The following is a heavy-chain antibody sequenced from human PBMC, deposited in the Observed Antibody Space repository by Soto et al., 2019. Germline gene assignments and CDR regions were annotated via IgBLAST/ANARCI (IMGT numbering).Heavy chain of an antibody. D-gene: IGHD3-9*01. CDR3: ARVGRAILAGYRIIFEY. CDR1: GFTFSSDW. CDR2: INSDGSST. Sequence: PGGSLRLSCAASGFTFSSDWMHWVRQAPGKGLVWVSRINSDGSSTSYADSVKGRFTISRDNAKNTLYLQMNSLRAEDTAVYYCARVGRAILAGYRIIFEYWGQGALVTDXS. V-gene: IGHV3-74*01. J-gene: IGHJ4*02.